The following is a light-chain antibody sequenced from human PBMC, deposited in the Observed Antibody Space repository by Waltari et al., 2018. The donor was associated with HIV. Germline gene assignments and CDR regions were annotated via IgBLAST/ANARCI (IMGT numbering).Light chain of an antibody. Sequence: QSVLTQPPSASGTPGQRVTISCSGSSSNIGSKYVYWYQQLPGTAPKRLSYRNNQRPAGVPDRCSGSKSGPSASLAISGLRSEDEADYYCAAWDDSMSGPHVVFGGGTKLTVL. J-gene: IGLJ2*01. CDR3: AAWDDSMSGPHVV. CDR1: SSNIGSKY. V-gene: IGLV1-47*01. CDR2: RNN.